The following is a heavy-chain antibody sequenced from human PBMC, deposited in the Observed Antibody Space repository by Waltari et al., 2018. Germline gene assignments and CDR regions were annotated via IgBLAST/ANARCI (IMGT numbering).Heavy chain of an antibody. Sequence: QIRLEESGAEVKKPGASVKVSCKASGHTSTAYGISWLGQAPGEGLEWMGWISASNGDTKYAQKFQDRVTMTTDASTSTVYMELRSLRSDDTAVYYCAREHRYYFDTHTLYFDLWGRGTLVTVSS. V-gene: IGHV1-18*01. CDR2: ISASNGDT. CDR1: GHTSTAYG. D-gene: IGHD3-9*01. J-gene: IGHJ2*01. CDR3: AREHRYYFDTHTLYFDL.